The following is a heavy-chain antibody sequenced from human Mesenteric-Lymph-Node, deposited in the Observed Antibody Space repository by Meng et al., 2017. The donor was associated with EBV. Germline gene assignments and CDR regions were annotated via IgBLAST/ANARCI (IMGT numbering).Heavy chain of an antibody. V-gene: IGHV4-4*02. D-gene: IGHD1-26*01. CDR1: GCSFRRCNW. CDR2: IYHGGST. CDR3: VRGEIVRGEWYFDL. Sequence: QVELVEMGPEVVKIWGPRTLSFLASGCSFRRCNWWCWVRQAPGKGLGGIGEIYHGGSTNYHPYLKSRVTMTVDKSQNQFSLKLTSVTAADRAIYYCVRGEIVRGEWYFDLWGRGTLVTVSS. J-gene: IGHJ2*01.